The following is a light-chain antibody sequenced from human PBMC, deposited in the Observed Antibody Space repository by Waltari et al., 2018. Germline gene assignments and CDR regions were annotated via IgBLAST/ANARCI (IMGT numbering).Light chain of an antibody. J-gene: IGLJ2*01. Sequence: SDELTQPPSVSVPPGQTARITCSGNPLRKKHVSWYQQRPGQAPMLVMYKDIERPSGISERFSGSSSGTTVTLIINAVQAEDEAEYYCQSADYSDTFVLFGGGTRLTVL. V-gene: IGLV3-25*03. CDR2: KDI. CDR3: QSADYSDTFVL. CDR1: PLRKKH.